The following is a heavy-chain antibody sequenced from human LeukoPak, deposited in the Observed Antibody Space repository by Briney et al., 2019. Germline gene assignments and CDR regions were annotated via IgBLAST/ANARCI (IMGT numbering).Heavy chain of an antibody. D-gene: IGHD3-22*01. CDR1: GGSISSSSYY. CDR3: LRRGSNYYDSSGFDY. CDR2: IYYSGST. V-gene: IGHV4-39*01. J-gene: IGHJ4*02. Sequence: SETLSLTCTVSGGSISSSSYYWGWIRQPPGTGLEWIGSIYYSGSTYYNPSLKSRVTISVDTSKNQFSLKLSSVTAADTAVYYCLRRGSNYYDSSGFDYWGQGTLVTVSS.